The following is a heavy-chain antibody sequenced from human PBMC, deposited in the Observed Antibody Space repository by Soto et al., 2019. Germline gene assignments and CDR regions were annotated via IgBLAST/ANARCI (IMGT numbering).Heavy chain of an antibody. CDR2: ISYDGSNK. J-gene: IGHJ4*02. CDR1: GFTFSSYG. D-gene: IGHD3-3*01. CDR3: AKDQYYDFWSGYYFVY. Sequence: GGSLRLSCAASGFTFSSYGMHWVRQAPGKGLEWVAVISYDGSNKYYADSVKGRFTISRDNSKNTLYLQMNSLRAEDTAVYYCAKDQYYDFWSGYYFVYWGQGTLVTVSS. V-gene: IGHV3-30*18.